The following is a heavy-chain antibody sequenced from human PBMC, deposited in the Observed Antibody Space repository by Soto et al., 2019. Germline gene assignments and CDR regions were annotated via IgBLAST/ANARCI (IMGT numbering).Heavy chain of an antibody. V-gene: IGHV1-69*01. CDR2: IIPIFGTA. CDR3: TRFRGQYSSGWYMKDNWFDP. J-gene: IGHJ5*02. CDR1: GGTFSSYA. D-gene: IGHD6-19*01. Sequence: QVQLVQSGAEVKKPGSSVKVSCKASGGTFSSYAISWVRQAPGQGLEWMGGIIPIFGTANYAQKFQGRGTITADESTSTAYMELSSLRSEDTAVYYCTRFRGQYSSGWYMKDNWFDPWGQGTLVSVSS.